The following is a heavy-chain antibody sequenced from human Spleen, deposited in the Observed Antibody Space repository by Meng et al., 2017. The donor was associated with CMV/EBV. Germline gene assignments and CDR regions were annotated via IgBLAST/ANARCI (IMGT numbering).Heavy chain of an antibody. V-gene: IGHV4-34*01. CDR2: VNHSGIT. CDR3: ARLARGAPAAIDY. D-gene: IGHD2-2*01. J-gene: IGHJ4*02. Sequence: SETLSLTCAVYGGSFSGFYWSWIRQPPGKGLEWIGEVNHSGITNYNPSLKSRVTISIDTSKNQFSLKLSSVTAADTALYYCARLARGAPAAIDYWGQGTLVTVSS. CDR1: GGSFSGFY.